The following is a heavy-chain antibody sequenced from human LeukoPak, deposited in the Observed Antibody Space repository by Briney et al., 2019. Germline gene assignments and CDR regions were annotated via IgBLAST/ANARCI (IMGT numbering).Heavy chain of an antibody. V-gene: IGHV3-11*01. CDR3: AKENYDILTGLVDY. D-gene: IGHD3-9*01. CDR1: GFTFSDYY. J-gene: IGHJ4*02. CDR2: ISSSGSTI. Sequence: GGSLRLSCAASGFTFSDYYMSWIRQAPGKGLEWVSYISSSGSTIYYADSVKGRFTISRDNAKNSLYLQMNSLRAEDTAVYYCAKENYDILTGLVDYWGQGTLVTVSS.